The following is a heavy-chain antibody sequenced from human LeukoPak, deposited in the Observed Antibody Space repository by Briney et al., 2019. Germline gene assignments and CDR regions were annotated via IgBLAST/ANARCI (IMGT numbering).Heavy chain of an antibody. Sequence: PSETLSLTCTVSGGSISSSSYYWGWIRQPPGKGPEWIGSIYYSGSTYYNPSLKSRVTISVDTSRNQFSLKLSSVTAADTAVYYCARGPRTGYFDHLHYLYYMDVWGKGTTVTVSS. V-gene: IGHV4-39*01. CDR2: IYYSGST. J-gene: IGHJ6*03. CDR1: GGSISSSSYY. D-gene: IGHD3-9*01. CDR3: ARGPRTGYFDHLHYLYYMDV.